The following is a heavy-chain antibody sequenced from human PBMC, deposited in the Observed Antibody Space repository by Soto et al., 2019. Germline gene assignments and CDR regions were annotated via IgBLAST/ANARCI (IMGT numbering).Heavy chain of an antibody. Sequence: QVTVKESGPVLVKRTETLTLTCTVSGFSLSNAGLGVSWSRQPPGKALEWLAHIFSNDDKSYSTSLKSRLTISKDTSKSQVVLTMTNMDPVDTATYYCASTYSTSWYWFDPWGQGTLVTVSS. CDR2: IFSNDDK. J-gene: IGHJ5*02. D-gene: IGHD6-13*01. CDR3: ASTYSTSWYWFDP. V-gene: IGHV2-26*04. CDR1: GFSLSNAGLG.